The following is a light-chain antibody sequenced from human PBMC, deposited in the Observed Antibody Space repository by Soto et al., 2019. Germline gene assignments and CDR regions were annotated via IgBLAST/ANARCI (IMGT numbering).Light chain of an antibody. CDR1: QNINTF. J-gene: IGKJ2*01. CDR3: QQSYNQPLLYT. V-gene: IGKV1-39*01. Sequence: IQMTQAPSSLSASVGDRVTFTCRASQNINTFLNWYQQKPGQAPKLLIFAASRLQSGVPSRFAGRGSGTDFTLSISSVQPEDFATYYCQQSYNQPLLYTFGQGTKLEIK. CDR2: AAS.